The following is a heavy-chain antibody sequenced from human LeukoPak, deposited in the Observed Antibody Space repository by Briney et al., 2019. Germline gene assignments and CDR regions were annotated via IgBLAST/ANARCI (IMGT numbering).Heavy chain of an antibody. Sequence: SETLSLTCTVSGGSISSSSYYWGWIRQPPWKGLEWIGSIYYSGSTYYNPSLKSRVTISVDTSKNQFSLKLSSVTAADTAVYYCARSQTGTTGFRIDYWGQGTLVTVSS. CDR3: ARSQTGTTGFRIDY. V-gene: IGHV4-39*01. CDR2: IYYSGST. D-gene: IGHD1-7*01. J-gene: IGHJ4*02. CDR1: GGSISSSSYY.